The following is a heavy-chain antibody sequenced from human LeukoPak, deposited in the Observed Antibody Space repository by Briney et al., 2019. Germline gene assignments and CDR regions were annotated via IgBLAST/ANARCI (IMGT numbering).Heavy chain of an antibody. Sequence: QPGGSLRLSCSASGFTFSSYAMHRVRQAPGKGLEYVSAISSNGGSTYYADSVKGRFTISRDNSKNTLYLQMSSLRAEDTAVYYCVKDRYDSSGYFPYYFDYWGQGTLVTVSS. J-gene: IGHJ4*02. CDR3: VKDRYDSSGYFPYYFDY. CDR1: GFTFSSYA. CDR2: ISSNGGST. D-gene: IGHD3-22*01. V-gene: IGHV3-64D*09.